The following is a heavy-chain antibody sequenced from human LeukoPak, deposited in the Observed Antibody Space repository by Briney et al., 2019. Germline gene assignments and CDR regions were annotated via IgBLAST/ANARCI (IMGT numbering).Heavy chain of an antibody. V-gene: IGHV4-59*01. J-gene: IGHJ3*02. D-gene: IGHD3-22*01. CDR3: ARDDRGLDAFDI. CDR1: GGSISNYY. CDR2: IYNSGNT. Sequence: SETLSLTCTVSGGSISNYYWSWIRQPPGKGLEWIGFIYNSGNTKYNPSLKSRVTISVDTSKNQFSLKLSSVTAADTAVYYCARDDRGLDAFDIWGQGTMVTASS.